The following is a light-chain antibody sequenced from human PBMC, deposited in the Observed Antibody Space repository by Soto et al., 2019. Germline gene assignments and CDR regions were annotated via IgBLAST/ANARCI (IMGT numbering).Light chain of an antibody. V-gene: IGLV2-8*01. CDR2: EVS. CDR3: SSYAPSNNLGV. CDR1: SSDVGGYNS. Sequence: QSVLTQPPSASGSPGQSVTISCTGTSSDVGGYNSVSWYQHHPGKAPNLIIYEVSKRPSGVPDRFSGSKSGNTASLTVSGLQAEDEADYYCSSYAPSNNLGVFGTGTKVTVL. J-gene: IGLJ1*01.